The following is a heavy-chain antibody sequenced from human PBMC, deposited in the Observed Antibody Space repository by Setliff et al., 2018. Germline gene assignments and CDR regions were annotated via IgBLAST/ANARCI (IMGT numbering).Heavy chain of an antibody. D-gene: IGHD5-18*01. V-gene: IGHV4-59*01. CDR2: LYNSGST. Sequence: PSETLSLTCTVSGDSISLYYWSWIRQPPGKGLEWIGYLYNSGSTNYNPSLKSRVTISVDTSKNQFSLKLSSVTAADTAAYYCARGGYSYGYVGYYYYMDVWGKGTTVTVSS. J-gene: IGHJ6*03. CDR3: ARGGYSYGYVGYYYYMDV. CDR1: GDSISLYY.